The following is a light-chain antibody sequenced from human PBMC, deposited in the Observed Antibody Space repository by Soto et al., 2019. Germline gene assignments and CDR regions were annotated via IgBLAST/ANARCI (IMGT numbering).Light chain of an antibody. Sequence: QSVLTQPASVSGSPGQSITISCTGTSSDVGGYNYVSWYQQHPGKAPKLMIYDVSNRPSGVSNRFSGSKSGNTASLTISGLQAEDEADYYCSSYTSSSLLGVFGTGTKVTVL. CDR3: SSYTSSSLLGV. CDR1: SSDVGGYNY. CDR2: DVS. V-gene: IGLV2-14*01. J-gene: IGLJ1*01.